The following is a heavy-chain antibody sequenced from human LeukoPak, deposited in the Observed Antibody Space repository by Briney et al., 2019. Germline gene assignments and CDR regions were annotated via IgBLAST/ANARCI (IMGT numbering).Heavy chain of an antibody. D-gene: IGHD3-10*01. CDR3: ARAIFKPAGVWFGENYYGMDV. CDR2: ISSSGSTI. Sequence: GGSLRLSCAASGFTFSDYYMSWIRQAPGKGLEWVSYISSSGSTIYYADSVKGRFTISRDNAKNSLYLQMNSLRAEDTAVYYCARAIFKPAGVWFGENYYGMDVWGQGTTVTVSS. CDR1: GFTFSDYY. V-gene: IGHV3-11*01. J-gene: IGHJ6*02.